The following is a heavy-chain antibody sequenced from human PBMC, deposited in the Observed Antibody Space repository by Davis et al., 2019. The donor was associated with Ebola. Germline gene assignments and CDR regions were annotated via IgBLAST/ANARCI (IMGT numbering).Heavy chain of an antibody. D-gene: IGHD4-11*01. CDR2: IYYSGST. CDR3: ASFMTTVTTGWFDP. Sequence: SETLSLTCTVSGGSVSSGSYYWSWIRQPPGKGLEWIGYIYYSGSTNYNPSLKSRVTISVDTSKNQFSLKLSSVTAADTAVYYCASFMTTVTTGWFDPWGQGTLVTVSS. J-gene: IGHJ5*02. V-gene: IGHV4-61*01. CDR1: GGSVSSGSYY.